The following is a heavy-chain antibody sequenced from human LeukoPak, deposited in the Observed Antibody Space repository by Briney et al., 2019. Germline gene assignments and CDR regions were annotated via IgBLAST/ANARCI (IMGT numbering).Heavy chain of an antibody. CDR1: GYTFTSYG. J-gene: IGHJ4*02. CDR3: ATRLYYYDSSGYHEFDY. CDR2: ISAYNGNT. D-gene: IGHD3-22*01. Sequence: ASVKVSCKASGYTFTSYGISWVRQAPGQGLEWMGWISAYNGNTNYAQKLKGTVTMTTDTSTSTAYMELRSLRSDDTAVYYCATRLYYYDSSGYHEFDYWGQGTLVTVSS. V-gene: IGHV1-18*01.